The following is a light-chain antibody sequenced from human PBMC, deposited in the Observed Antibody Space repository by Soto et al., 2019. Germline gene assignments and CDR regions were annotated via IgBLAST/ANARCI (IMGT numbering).Light chain of an antibody. Sequence: DIQMTQSPSSVSASVGDRVTITCRASQGISSRLAWYQQKPGKAPNLLIYSASSLQSGVPSRFSVSGSDTDFTLTIGSLQPEDFATYYCQQSNSFPLTFGGGTKVEIK. CDR3: QQSNSFPLT. J-gene: IGKJ4*02. CDR2: SAS. V-gene: IGKV1-12*01. CDR1: QGISSR.